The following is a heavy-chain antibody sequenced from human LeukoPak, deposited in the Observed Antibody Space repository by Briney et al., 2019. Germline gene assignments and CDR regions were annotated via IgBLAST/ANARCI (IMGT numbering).Heavy chain of an antibody. J-gene: IGHJ4*02. V-gene: IGHV4-61*02. CDR2: IYTSGNT. CDR1: GGSISSGSYY. Sequence: SETLSLTCTVSGGSISSGSYYWSWVRQPAGKGLEWIGRIYTSGNTNYNPSLKGRVTISIDTSENQFSLKVRSVTAADTAVYYCARASALAFDYWGQGTLVTVSS. CDR3: ARASALAFDY. D-gene: IGHD5-12*01.